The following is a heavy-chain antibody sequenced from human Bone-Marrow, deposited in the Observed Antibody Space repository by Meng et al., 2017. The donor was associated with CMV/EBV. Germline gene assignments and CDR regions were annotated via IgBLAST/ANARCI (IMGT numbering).Heavy chain of an antibody. J-gene: IGHJ5*02. D-gene: IGHD1-26*01. V-gene: IGHV1-18*04. CDR2: ISGYSGTT. Sequence: ASVKVSCKASGYTFTGYYMHWVRQAPGQGLEWMGWISGYSGTTNYAQKLQGRVTLTTDTSTSTAYMELSSLRSEDTAVYYCARVNRWELNDGNWFDPWGQGTLVTVSS. CDR3: ARVNRWELNDGNWFDP. CDR1: GYTFTGYY.